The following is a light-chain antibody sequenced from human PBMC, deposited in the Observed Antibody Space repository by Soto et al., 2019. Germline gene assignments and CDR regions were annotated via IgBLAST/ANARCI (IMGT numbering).Light chain of an antibody. CDR2: EVT. CDR1: SSDVGSYNR. Sequence: QSVLTQPPSVSGSPGQSVTISCIGTSSDVGSYNRVSWYQQSPGTAPKLIIYEVTNRPSGVADRFSGSKSGNTASLTISGLQAEDDADYYCIPYTSRNALVFGGGTKLTVL. CDR3: IPYTSRNALV. V-gene: IGLV2-18*02. J-gene: IGLJ3*02.